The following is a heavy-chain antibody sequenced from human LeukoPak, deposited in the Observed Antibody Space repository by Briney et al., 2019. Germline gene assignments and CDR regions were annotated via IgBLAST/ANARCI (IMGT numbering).Heavy chain of an antibody. CDR1: GYTFTSNY. J-gene: IGHJ6*02. CDR2: IYPRDGST. V-gene: IGHV1-46*01. Sequence: ASVTVSCKASGYTFTSNYIHWVRQAPGQGLEWMGMIYPRDGSTSYAQKFQGRVTMTRNTSISTAYMELSSLRSEDTAVYYCARNGAITIFGVVIIRVPMDVWGQGTTVTVSS. CDR3: ARNGAITIFGVVIIRVPMDV. D-gene: IGHD3-3*01.